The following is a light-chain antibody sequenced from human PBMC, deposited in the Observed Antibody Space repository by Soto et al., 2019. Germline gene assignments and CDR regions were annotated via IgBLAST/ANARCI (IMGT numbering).Light chain of an antibody. J-gene: IGKJ1*01. CDR1: QSISSRY. CDR3: QQYGSSPPWT. CDR2: GAS. Sequence: EIVLTQSPGTLSLSPGERATLSCRASQSISSRYLAWYQQKPGQAPRLLIYGASSRATGIPDRFSGSGSGTDFTLTVSRLEPEDFAVYYCQQYGSSPPWTFGQGTKVEIK. V-gene: IGKV3-20*01.